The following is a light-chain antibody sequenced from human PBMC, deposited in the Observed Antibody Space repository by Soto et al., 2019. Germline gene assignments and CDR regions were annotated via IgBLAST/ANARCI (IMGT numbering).Light chain of an antibody. Sequence: QSVLTQPPPASGTPGQRVTISCSGSSSNIGSNAVNWYQQLPGTAPKLLIYSNNQRPSGVPDRFSGSKSGTSASLAISGLQSEAEADYYCAAWDDSLNAVVFGGGTKLTVL. CDR3: AAWDDSLNAVV. V-gene: IGLV1-44*01. J-gene: IGLJ2*01. CDR1: SSNIGSNA. CDR2: SNN.